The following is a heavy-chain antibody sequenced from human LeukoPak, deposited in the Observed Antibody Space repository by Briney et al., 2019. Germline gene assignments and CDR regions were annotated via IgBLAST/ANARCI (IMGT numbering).Heavy chain of an antibody. CDR1: GVSFSTYY. CDR2: VNHSGYT. V-gene: IGHV4-34*01. Sequence: PSETLCLTCDVSGVSFSTYYWSWIRQSPEKGLEWIGEVNHSGYTNYNPSLKGRVTISVDPSKNQLSLKLSSVTAADTAVYYCARQLYGSDYWGQGALVTVSS. D-gene: IGHD4-17*01. CDR3: ARQLYGSDY. J-gene: IGHJ4*02.